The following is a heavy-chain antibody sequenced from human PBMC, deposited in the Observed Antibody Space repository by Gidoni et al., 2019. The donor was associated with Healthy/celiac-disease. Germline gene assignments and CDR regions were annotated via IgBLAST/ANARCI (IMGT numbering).Heavy chain of an antibody. CDR1: GFTFSSYW. CDR2: IKQDGSEK. Sequence: EVQLVESGGGLVQPGGSLRLSCAAYGFTFSSYWVSWVRQAPGKGLEWVANIKQDGSEKYYVDSVKGRFTNSRDNAKNSLYLQMNSLRAEDTAVYYCARGGRRAYCGGDCYFDYWGQGTLVTVSS. V-gene: IGHV3-7*01. J-gene: IGHJ4*02. CDR3: ARGGRRAYCGGDCYFDY. D-gene: IGHD2-21*02.